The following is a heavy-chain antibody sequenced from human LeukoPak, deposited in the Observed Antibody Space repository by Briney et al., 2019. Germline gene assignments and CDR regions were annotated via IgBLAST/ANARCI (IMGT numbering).Heavy chain of an antibody. D-gene: IGHD5-24*01. Sequence: LVILSLTYSIAGGSISSCLWISMRHPPGKGLEWIGYIYTSGSTNYNPSLKSRVTISVDTSKNQFSLKLSSVTAADTAVYYCARGYNYGQPLDYWGQGTLVTVSS. V-gene: IGHV4-4*09. J-gene: IGHJ4*02. CDR3: ARGYNYGQPLDY. CDR2: IYTSGST. CDR1: GGSISSCL.